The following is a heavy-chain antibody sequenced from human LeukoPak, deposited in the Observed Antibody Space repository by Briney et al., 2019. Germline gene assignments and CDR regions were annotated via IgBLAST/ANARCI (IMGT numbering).Heavy chain of an antibody. J-gene: IGHJ4*02. V-gene: IGHV4-34*01. CDR2: INHSGST. CDR1: GGSFSGYY. Sequence: SETLSLTCAVYGGSFSGYYWSWIRQPPGKGLEWIGEINHSGSTNYNPSLKSRVTISVDTSKNQFSLKLSSVTAADTAVYYCARASMGLLWFGEPGDFDYWGQGTLVTVSS. D-gene: IGHD3-10*01. CDR3: ARASMGLLWFGEPGDFDY.